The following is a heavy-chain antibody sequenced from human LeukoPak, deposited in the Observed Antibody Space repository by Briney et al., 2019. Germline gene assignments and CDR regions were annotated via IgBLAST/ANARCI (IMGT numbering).Heavy chain of an antibody. CDR1: GYTFTSYY. CDR2: INPSGHST. Sequence: ASVKVSCKASGYTFTSYYMHWVRQAPGQGLEWMGIINPSGHSTTYAQRFQGRVTMTTDTSTSTVYMELSSLRSEDTAVYCCAREHSGSFSNWGQGTLVTVSS. D-gene: IGHD1-26*01. V-gene: IGHV1-46*01. CDR3: AREHSGSFSN. J-gene: IGHJ4*02.